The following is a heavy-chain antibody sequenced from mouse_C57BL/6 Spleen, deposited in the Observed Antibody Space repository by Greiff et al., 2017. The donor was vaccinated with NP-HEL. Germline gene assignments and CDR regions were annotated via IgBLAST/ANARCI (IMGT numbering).Heavy chain of an antibody. CDR2: IDPSDSYT. D-gene: IGHD2-3*01. CDR1: GYTFTSYW. Sequence: QVQLQQPGAELVMPGASVKLSCKASGYTFTSYWMHWVKQRPGQGLEWIGEIDPSDSYTNYNPKFKGQSTLTVDKSSSTAYMQLSSLTSEDSAVYYCARKGGIYDTFAYWGQGTLVTVSA. J-gene: IGHJ3*01. CDR3: ARKGGIYDTFAY. V-gene: IGHV1-69*01.